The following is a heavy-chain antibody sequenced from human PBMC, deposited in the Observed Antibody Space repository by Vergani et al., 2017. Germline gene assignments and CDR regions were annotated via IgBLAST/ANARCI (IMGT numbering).Heavy chain of an antibody. Sequence: QVQLQESGPGLVKPSETLSLTCTVSGGSISSYYWSWIRQPPGKGLEWIGYIYYSGSTNYNPSLKSRVTTSVDTSKNQFSLKLSSVTAADTAVYYCARXRYSGTPETNYYYYMDVWGKGTTVTVSS. D-gene: IGHD1-26*01. CDR2: IYYSGST. J-gene: IGHJ6*03. CDR3: ARXRYSGTPETNYYYYMDV. CDR1: GGSISSYY. V-gene: IGHV4-59*01.